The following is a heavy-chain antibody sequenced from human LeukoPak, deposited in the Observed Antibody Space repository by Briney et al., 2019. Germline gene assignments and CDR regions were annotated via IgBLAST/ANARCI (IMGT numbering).Heavy chain of an antibody. D-gene: IGHD6-6*01. CDR3: ARSRIDSSSSFDY. V-gene: IGHV3-30*03. Sequence: GRSLRLSCAASGFTFSSYGMHWVRQAPGKGLEWVAVISCDGSNKYYADSVKGRFTISRDNSKNTLYLQMNGLRAEDTAEYYCARSRIDSSSSFDYWGQGTLVTVSS. CDR2: ISCDGSNK. CDR1: GFTFSSYG. J-gene: IGHJ4*02.